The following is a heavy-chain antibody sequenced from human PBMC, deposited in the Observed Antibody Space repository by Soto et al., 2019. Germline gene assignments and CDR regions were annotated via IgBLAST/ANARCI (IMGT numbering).Heavy chain of an antibody. J-gene: IGHJ6*02. CDR2: MNTDGSRT. CDR1: GFTFSVYW. D-gene: IGHD3-10*01. Sequence: GGSLRLSCAASGFTFSVYWMHWVRQAPGKGLVWVSRMNTDGSRTNYADSAKGRFTISRDDAKSTLYLQMNNLRAEDTAVYYCAGGGVRGVITRTRDYYGMDVWGQGTTVTVSS. CDR3: AGGGVRGVITRTRDYYGMDV. V-gene: IGHV3-74*01.